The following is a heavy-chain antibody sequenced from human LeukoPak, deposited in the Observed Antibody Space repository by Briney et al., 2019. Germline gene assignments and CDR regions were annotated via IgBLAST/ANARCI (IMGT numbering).Heavy chain of an antibody. CDR3: ARGLTKNSSGRY. V-gene: IGHV3-21*01. J-gene: IGHJ4*02. CDR2: ISSSSSYI. D-gene: IGHD6-19*01. CDR1: GFSFSDYG. Sequence: PGGSLRLSCAASGFSFSDYGMNWVRQAPGKGLEWVSFISSSSSYIYYADSVKGRFTISRDNAKNSLYLQMNSLRAEDTAVYYCARGLTKNSSGRYWGQGTLVTVSS.